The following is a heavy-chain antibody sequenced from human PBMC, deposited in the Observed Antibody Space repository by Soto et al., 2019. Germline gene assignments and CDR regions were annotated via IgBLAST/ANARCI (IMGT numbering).Heavy chain of an antibody. CDR2: IYYSGST. CDR3: ASVGSSIATRSFDY. J-gene: IGHJ4*02. D-gene: IGHD6-6*01. V-gene: IGHV4-30-4*01. Sequence: PSETLSLTCTVSGGSISSGNYYWSWIRQPPGKGLEWIGYIYYSGSTYYNPSLKSRVTISVDTSKNQFSLKLSSVTAADTAVYYCASVGSSIATRSFDYWGKGHLGTVS. CDR1: GGSISSGNYY.